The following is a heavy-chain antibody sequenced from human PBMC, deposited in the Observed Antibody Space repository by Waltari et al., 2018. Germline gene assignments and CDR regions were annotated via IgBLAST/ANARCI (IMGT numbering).Heavy chain of an antibody. CDR3: ARDRRGGSYYKRIY. J-gene: IGHJ4*02. CDR1: GFTFDDYA. CDR2: ISWDGGST. Sequence: EVQLVESGGVVVQPGGSLRLSCAASGFTFDDYAMHWVRQAPGKGLEWVSLISWDGGSTYYADSVKGRFTISRDNSKNSLYLQMNSLRAEDTAVYYCARDRRGGSYYKRIYWGQGTLVTVSS. V-gene: IGHV3-43D*04. D-gene: IGHD1-26*01.